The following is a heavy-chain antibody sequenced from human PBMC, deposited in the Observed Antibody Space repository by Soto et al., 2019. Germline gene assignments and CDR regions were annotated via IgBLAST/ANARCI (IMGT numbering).Heavy chain of an antibody. CDR2: ISGSGGST. Sequence: GGSLRLSCASSVFTFSSYAMSWVRQAPGKGLEWVSAISGSGGSTYYADSVKGRFTISRDNSKNTLYLQMNSLRAEDTAVYYCAKEEDPQIAAAHYWGQGTLVTVSS. CDR1: VFTFSSYA. CDR3: AKEEDPQIAAAHY. V-gene: IGHV3-23*01. D-gene: IGHD6-13*01. J-gene: IGHJ4*02.